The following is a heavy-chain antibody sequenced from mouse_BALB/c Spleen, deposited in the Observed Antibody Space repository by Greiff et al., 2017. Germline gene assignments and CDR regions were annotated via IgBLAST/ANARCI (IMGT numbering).Heavy chain of an antibody. J-gene: IGHJ4*01. CDR1: GFSLTSYG. Sequence: VKVEESGPGLVAPSQSLSITCTVSGFSLTSYGVSWVRQPPGKGLEWLGVIWGDGSTNYHSALISRLSVSKDNSKSQVFLKLNSLQTDDTATYYCAKRGPDYAMDYWGQGTSVTVSS. CDR2: IWGDGST. CDR3: AKRGPDYAMDY. V-gene: IGHV2-3*01.